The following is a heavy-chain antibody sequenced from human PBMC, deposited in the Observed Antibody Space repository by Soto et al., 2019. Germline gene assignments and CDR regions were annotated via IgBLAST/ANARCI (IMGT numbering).Heavy chain of an antibody. Sequence: GGSLRLSCTASGFTFSDSWMTWVRQAPGKGPEWVARIKPDESGKKYADSVKGRFPISRDNAKNSMYLQMDSLRGEDTAVYYCVRGGSNYASWGQGTLVTVSS. CDR2: IKPDESGK. CDR3: VRGGSNYAS. J-gene: IGHJ5*02. CDR1: GFTFSDSW. V-gene: IGHV3-7*01. D-gene: IGHD4-4*01.